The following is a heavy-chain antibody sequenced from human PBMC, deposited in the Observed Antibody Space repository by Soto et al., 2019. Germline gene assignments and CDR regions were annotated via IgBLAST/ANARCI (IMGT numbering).Heavy chain of an antibody. Sequence: PGGSLGLSCAASGFTFDDYAMHWVRQVLGKGLEWVSSISWNSGNIGYADSVKGRFTTSRDNAKNSLYLQMNSLRPEDTALYYCVRSKGGYSYGTPFDYWGQGTLVTVSS. CDR1: GFTFDDYA. CDR2: ISWNSGNI. J-gene: IGHJ4*02. CDR3: VRSKGGYSYGTPFDY. V-gene: IGHV3-9*01. D-gene: IGHD5-18*01.